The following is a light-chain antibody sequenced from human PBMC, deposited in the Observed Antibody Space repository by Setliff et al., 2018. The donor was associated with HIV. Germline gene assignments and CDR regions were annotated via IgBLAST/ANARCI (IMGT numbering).Light chain of an antibody. J-gene: IGLJ1*01. CDR3: SSYAGSNNYV. V-gene: IGLV2-8*01. Sequence: QSALAQPRSVSGSPGQSVAFSCTGSRSDVGAYNFVSWYQQHPGKAPKLIIYDVSKRPSGVPDRFSGSKSANTASLTVSGLQAEDEADYYCSSYAGSNNYVFGTGTKVTVL. CDR1: RSDVGAYNF. CDR2: DVS.